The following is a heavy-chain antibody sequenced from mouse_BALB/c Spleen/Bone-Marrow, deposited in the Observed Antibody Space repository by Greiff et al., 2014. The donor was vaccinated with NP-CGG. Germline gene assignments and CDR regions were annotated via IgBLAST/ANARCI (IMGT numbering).Heavy chain of an antibody. D-gene: IGHD4-1*01. V-gene: IGHV3-8*02. CDR1: CDSLPRGY. J-gene: IGHJ4*01. Sequence: GQLPQSRPSLVKPSQTLSLTRFFPCDSLPRGYWNWIRKFPGEKLEYMGYISYSGSTYYNPSLKSRISITRDTSKNQYYLQLNSVTTEDTATYYCATGNAMDYWGQGTSVTVSS. CDR2: ISYSGST. CDR3: ATGNAMDY.